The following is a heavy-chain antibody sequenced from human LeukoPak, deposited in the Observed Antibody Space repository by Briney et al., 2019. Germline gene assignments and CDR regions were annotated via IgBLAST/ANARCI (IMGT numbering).Heavy chain of an antibody. CDR2: VSYDGSNK. Sequence: GGSLRLSCAPSGIIFDNFAFHWVRQPPGKGLEWVAAVSYDGSNKYYADSVRGRLTISRDNSKNTLYLQMNSLRAEDTAVYYCARAGRADGDYHYFDYWGQGTLVTVSS. CDR1: GIIFDNFA. CDR3: ARAGRADGDYHYFDY. V-gene: IGHV3-30-3*01. D-gene: IGHD4-17*01. J-gene: IGHJ4*02.